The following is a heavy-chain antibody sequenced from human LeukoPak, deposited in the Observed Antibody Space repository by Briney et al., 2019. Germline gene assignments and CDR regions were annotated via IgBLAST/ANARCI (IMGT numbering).Heavy chain of an antibody. Sequence: SETLSLTCTVSGGSITSSTYYWVWIRQPPGKGLEWIGTIYNSGAAYYTPSLKSRVTMPVDTSKNQVSLKLSSVTAADTAVYYCARHQGGTMYASWGQGTLVTVSS. CDR3: ARHQGGTMYAS. CDR1: GGSITSSTYY. V-gene: IGHV4-39*01. D-gene: IGHD1-7*01. CDR2: IYNSGAA. J-gene: IGHJ5*02.